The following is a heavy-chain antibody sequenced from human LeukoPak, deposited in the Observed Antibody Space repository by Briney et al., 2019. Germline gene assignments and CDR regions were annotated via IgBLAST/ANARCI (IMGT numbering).Heavy chain of an antibody. Sequence: GWSLTLSCAASGFTFSNYAMNWVRQAPGKGLNWVEVISGSGTSTDFAASVKGRFPISRDSSKNTLYLQMNSLRAEDTAVYYCAKSFVPVIAAAGTGADWGQGTLVTVSS. CDR2: ISGSGTST. D-gene: IGHD6-13*01. CDR1: GFTFSNYA. CDR3: AKSFVPVIAAAGTGAD. J-gene: IGHJ4*02. V-gene: IGHV3-23*01.